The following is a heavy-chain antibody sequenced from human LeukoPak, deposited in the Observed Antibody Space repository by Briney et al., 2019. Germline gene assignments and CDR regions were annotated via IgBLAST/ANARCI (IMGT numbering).Heavy chain of an antibody. V-gene: IGHV4-4*07. CDR1: GGSISSYY. CDR3: ARDLVVPPYNWFDP. J-gene: IGHJ5*02. Sequence: SETLSLTCTVSGGSISSYYWSWIRQPAGKGLEWIGRIYSSGSTNYNPSLKGRVAMSVDTSNNQFSLRLSSVTAADTAVYYCARDLVVPPYNWFDPWGQGTLVTVSS. D-gene: IGHD2-2*01. CDR2: IYSSGST.